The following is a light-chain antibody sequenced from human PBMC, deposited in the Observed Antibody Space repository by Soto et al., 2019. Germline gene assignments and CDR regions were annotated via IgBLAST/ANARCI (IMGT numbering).Light chain of an antibody. Sequence: EIVLTQFPATLSLSPGDGATLSCRASQSVSRYLAWYQQKPGQAPRLLIYDASTRATGIPARFSGSGSGTEFTLTISSLQSEDFAVYYCQQYNRWPPITFGQGTRLEIK. V-gene: IGKV3-15*01. CDR2: DAS. CDR1: QSVSRY. J-gene: IGKJ5*01. CDR3: QQYNRWPPIT.